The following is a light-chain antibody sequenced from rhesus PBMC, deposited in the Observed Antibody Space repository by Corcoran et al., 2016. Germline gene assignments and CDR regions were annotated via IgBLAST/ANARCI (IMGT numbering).Light chain of an antibody. CDR1: QNIYSD. CDR3: QQHDNFPLT. V-gene: IGKV1-44*03. CDR2: AAS. Sequence: DIQMTQSPSALSASVGDRVTISCRASQNIYSDLAWYQQKPGKAPKLLIYAASSLQTGIPSRFSGSGSGTVFTLTISSLQPEDIATYFCQQHDNFPLTFGGGTKVELK. J-gene: IGKJ4*01.